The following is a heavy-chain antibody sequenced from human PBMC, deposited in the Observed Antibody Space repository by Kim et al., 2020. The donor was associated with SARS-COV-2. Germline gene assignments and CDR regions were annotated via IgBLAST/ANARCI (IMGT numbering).Heavy chain of an antibody. CDR2: IHSRGTT. J-gene: IGHJ5*02. V-gene: IGHV4-39*01. CDR1: GASISSPAYY. CDR3: ARRPSPGRFDP. Sequence: SETLSLTCTVSGASISSPAYYWDWIRQPPGKGLEWIGCIHSRGTTYYNPSLKSRVTISVDTSKNQFSLKLTSMTAADTAVFYCARRPSPGRFDPWGQGTLVTVAS.